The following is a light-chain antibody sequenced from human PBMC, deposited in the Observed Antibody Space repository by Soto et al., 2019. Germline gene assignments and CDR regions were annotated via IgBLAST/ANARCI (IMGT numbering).Light chain of an antibody. CDR3: QQYGSSPRT. Sequence: EIGLTQSAGTLSLSPGERATLSWRASQSVSSSFLTWYQQKPGQAPRLLIYGASSRATGIPDRFSGSGYGTDFNLTISRLETEDFAVYDCQQYGSSPRTFGQGTKVDIK. V-gene: IGKV3-20*01. CDR1: QSVSSSF. J-gene: IGKJ1*01. CDR2: GAS.